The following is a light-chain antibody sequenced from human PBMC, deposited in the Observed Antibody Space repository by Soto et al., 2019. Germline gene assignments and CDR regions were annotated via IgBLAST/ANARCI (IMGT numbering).Light chain of an antibody. CDR2: DVR. J-gene: IGLJ1*01. Sequence: QSVLTQPASVSGSPGQSITISCTGTSSDVGGYNYVSWYQQHPGKALKLMIYDVRNRPSGVSNRFSGSKSGNTASLTISGLQAEDEADYYCSSYTSSSTRVFGTGTKVTVL. CDR3: SSYTSSSTRV. CDR1: SSDVGGYNY. V-gene: IGLV2-14*03.